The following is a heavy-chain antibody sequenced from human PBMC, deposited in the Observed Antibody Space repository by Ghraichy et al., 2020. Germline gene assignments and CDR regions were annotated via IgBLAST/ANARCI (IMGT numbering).Heavy chain of an antibody. V-gene: IGHV3-48*01. CDR2: IGGTTSTI. CDR3: AKAWGYCSAATCPSYNWFDP. J-gene: IGHJ5*02. CDR1: GFTFGSYS. D-gene: IGHD2-15*01. Sequence: ETLSLTCAASGFTFGSYSMNWVRQAPGKGLEWVSYIGGTTSTIYYAVSVKGRFTISRDNSKNTLYLQMNSLRADDTAVYYCAKAWGYCSAATCPSYNWFDPWGQGTLVTVSS.